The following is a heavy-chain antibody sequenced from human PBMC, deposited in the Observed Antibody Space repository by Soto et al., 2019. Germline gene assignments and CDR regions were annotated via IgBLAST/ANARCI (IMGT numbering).Heavy chain of an antibody. CDR2: IYWDDDK. Sequence: QITLKESGTTRVKPTQTLTLTCTFSGFSLTSRPMGVGWIRQPPGKALEWLVFIYWDDDKRYSTSLKSRLTITKDTSGNQVGLTMTNMDPVDTATYYCAHRLSGYNWNGGYFDYWGQGALVTVSS. D-gene: IGHD1-1*01. J-gene: IGHJ4*02. CDR3: AHRLSGYNWNGGYFDY. CDR1: GFSLTSRPMG. V-gene: IGHV2-5*02.